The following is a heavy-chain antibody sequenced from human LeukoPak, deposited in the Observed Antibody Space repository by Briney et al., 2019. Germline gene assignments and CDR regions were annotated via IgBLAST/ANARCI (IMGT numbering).Heavy chain of an antibody. CDR1: GGSISSYY. Sequence: SETLSLTCTVSGGSISSYYWRWVRQPPGKGLERIGYIYYSGSTNYNPSLKSRVPISVDTSKNQFSLKLSSVTAADTAVYYCARVGSSSWYGEYYIDYWGQGTLVTVSS. CDR3: ARVGSSSWYGEYYIDY. D-gene: IGHD6-13*01. J-gene: IGHJ4*02. CDR2: IYYSGST. V-gene: IGHV4-59*01.